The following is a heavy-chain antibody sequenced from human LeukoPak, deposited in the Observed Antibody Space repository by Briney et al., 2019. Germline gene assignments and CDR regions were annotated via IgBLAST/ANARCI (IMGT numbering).Heavy chain of an antibody. CDR3: VSPRGFSYGYFDY. D-gene: IGHD5-18*01. J-gene: IGHJ4*02. CDR1: GGSFSGYY. Sequence: SETLSLTCAVYGGSFSGYYWSWIRQPPGKGLEWIGEINHSGSTNYNPSLKSRVTISVDTSKNQFSLKLSSVTAADTAVYYCVSPRGFSYGYFDYWGQGTLVTVSS. V-gene: IGHV4-34*01. CDR2: INHSGST.